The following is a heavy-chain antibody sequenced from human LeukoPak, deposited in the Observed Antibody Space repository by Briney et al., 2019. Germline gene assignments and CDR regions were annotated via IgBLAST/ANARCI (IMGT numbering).Heavy chain of an antibody. Sequence: SVKVSCKASGGTFSSYAISWVRQAPGQGLEWMGRIIPIFGIANYAQKFRGRVTITADKSTSTAYMELSSLRSEDTAVYYCARGSGYPHYYFDYWGQGTLVTVSS. CDR3: ARGSGYPHYYFDY. CDR1: GGTFSSYA. CDR2: IIPIFGIA. D-gene: IGHD5-12*01. J-gene: IGHJ4*02. V-gene: IGHV1-69*04.